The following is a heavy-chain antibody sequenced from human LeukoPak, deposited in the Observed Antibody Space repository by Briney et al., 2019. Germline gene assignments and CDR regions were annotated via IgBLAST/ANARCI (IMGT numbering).Heavy chain of an antibody. J-gene: IGHJ4*02. D-gene: IGHD3-3*01. CDR3: ARDRAWNYFDS. CDR2: ISNDGSRK. CDR1: GFTFSRHG. Sequence: AEGSLRLSCAPSGFTFSRHGMHWVRQAPDKGLEWVAIISNDGSRKYYAHSVEGRFTISRDNSKNTLYLQMDSLRAEDTAVYYCARDRAWNYFDSWGQGALVTVSS. V-gene: IGHV3-30*03.